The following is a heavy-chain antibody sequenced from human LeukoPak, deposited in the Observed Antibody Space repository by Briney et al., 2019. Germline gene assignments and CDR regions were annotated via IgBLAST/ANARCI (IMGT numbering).Heavy chain of an antibody. J-gene: IGHJ6*02. V-gene: IGHV1-2*06. Sequence: GASVKVSCKASGYTFTGYYMHWVRQAPGQGLEWMGRINPNSGGTNYAQKFQGRVTMTRDTSISTAYMELSRLRSDDTAVYYCARLESITIFGVVISHYYYYGMDVWGQGTTVTVSS. CDR1: GYTFTGYY. CDR2: INPNSGGT. CDR3: ARLESITIFGVVISHYYYYGMDV. D-gene: IGHD3-3*01.